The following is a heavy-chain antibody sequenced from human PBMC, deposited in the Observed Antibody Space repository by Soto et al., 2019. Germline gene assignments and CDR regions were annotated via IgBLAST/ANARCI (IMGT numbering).Heavy chain of an antibody. V-gene: IGHV1-3*01. CDR2: INAGNGNT. Sequence: ASVKVSCKASGYTFTSYAMHWVRQAPGQRLEWMGWINAGNGNTKYSQKFQGRVTITRDTSASTAYMELSSLRSEDTAVYYCARSRIAVAGTSQGYPFFDYWGQGTLVTVSS. CDR3: ARSRIAVAGTSQGYPFFDY. J-gene: IGHJ4*02. D-gene: IGHD6-19*01. CDR1: GYTFTSYA.